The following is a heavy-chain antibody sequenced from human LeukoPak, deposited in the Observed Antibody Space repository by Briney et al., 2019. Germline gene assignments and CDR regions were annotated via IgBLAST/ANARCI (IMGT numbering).Heavy chain of an antibody. CDR2: IYTSGST. J-gene: IGHJ6*03. CDR1: GGSISSYY. D-gene: IGHD2-2*01. V-gene: IGHV4-4*07. CDR3: ARDRMDCSSTSCYPGAYYMDV. Sequence: SETLSLTCTVSGGSISSYYWSWIRQPAGKGLEWIGRIYTSGSTNYNPSLKSRVTMSVDTSKNQFSLKLSSVTAADTAVYYCARDRMDCSSTSCYPGAYYMDVWGKGTTVTVSS.